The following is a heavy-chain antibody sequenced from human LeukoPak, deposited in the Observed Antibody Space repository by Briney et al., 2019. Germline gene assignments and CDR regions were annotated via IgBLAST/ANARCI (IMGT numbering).Heavy chain of an antibody. J-gene: IGHJ4*02. CDR1: GGSISDYF. Sequence: PSETLSLTCTVSGGSISDYFWSWIRQPPGKGLEWVGYVFYNGSTNYNPSLKSRVTISIDTSRIRFSLRLSSVTAEDTAVYYCARGGSRKWEPWDYWGQGTLVTVSS. CDR3: ARGGSRKWEPWDY. CDR2: VFYNGST. D-gene: IGHD1-26*01. V-gene: IGHV4-59*01.